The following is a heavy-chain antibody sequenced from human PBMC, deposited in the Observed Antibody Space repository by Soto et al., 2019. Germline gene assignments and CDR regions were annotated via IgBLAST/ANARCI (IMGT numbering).Heavy chain of an antibody. J-gene: IGHJ5*02. D-gene: IGHD3-10*01. CDR1: GGSISSGGYY. Sequence: QVQLQESGPGLVKPSQTLSLTCTVSGGSISSGGYYWSWIRQHPGKGLEWIGYIYYSGSTYYNPSIKSRVTIAVDTSKNQVSLKLSSVTAADTAVYYCAREATMVRGPGWFDPWCQGTLVTVSS. CDR3: AREATMVRGPGWFDP. CDR2: IYYSGST. V-gene: IGHV4-31*03.